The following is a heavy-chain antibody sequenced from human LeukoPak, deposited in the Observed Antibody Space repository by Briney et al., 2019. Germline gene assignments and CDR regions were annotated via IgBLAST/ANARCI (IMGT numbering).Heavy chain of an antibody. V-gene: IGHV4-38-2*02. D-gene: IGHD2-21*02. CDR1: GYSISSGYY. CDR3: VRDWAHCGGDCYPGY. Sequence: RSETLSLTCAVSGYSISSGYYWGWIRQPPGKGLEWIGSIYHTGRTYYNPSLKSRVTISIDTSKNQFSLKLSSVTAADTAVYYCVRDWAHCGGDCYPGYWGQGTLVTVSS. J-gene: IGHJ4*02. CDR2: IYHTGRT.